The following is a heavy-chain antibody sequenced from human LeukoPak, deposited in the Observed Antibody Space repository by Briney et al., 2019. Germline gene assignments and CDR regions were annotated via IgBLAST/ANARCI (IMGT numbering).Heavy chain of an antibody. D-gene: IGHD6-13*01. Sequence: PSETLSLTCAVYGGSFSGYYWSWIRQPPGKGLEWIGEINHSGSTNYNPSLKSRVTISVDTSENQFSLKLSSVTAADTAVYYCARGIKAAAGTNNWFDPWGQGTLVTVSS. CDR3: ARGIKAAAGTNNWFDP. V-gene: IGHV4-34*01. CDR2: INHSGST. J-gene: IGHJ5*02. CDR1: GGSFSGYY.